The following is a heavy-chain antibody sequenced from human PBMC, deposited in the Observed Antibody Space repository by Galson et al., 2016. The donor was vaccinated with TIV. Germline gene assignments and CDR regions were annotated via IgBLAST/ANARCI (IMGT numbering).Heavy chain of an antibody. CDR2: TVPFFNTA. Sequence: SVKVSCKASGGTFRSYTFSWVRQAPGQGLEWMGGTVPFFNTATYAQKFKGRVTIATDESTSTAYMDLSRLTSDDTAVYYCARGRQWLPPEEWGQGTLVTVS. J-gene: IGHJ4*02. CDR3: ARGRQWLPPEE. D-gene: IGHD6-19*01. V-gene: IGHV1-69*05. CDR1: GGTFRSYT.